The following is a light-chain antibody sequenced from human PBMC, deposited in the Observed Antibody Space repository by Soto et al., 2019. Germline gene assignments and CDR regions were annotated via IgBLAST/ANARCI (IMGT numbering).Light chain of an antibody. J-gene: IGKJ1*01. CDR1: QSISSW. Sequence: IQMTQSPSTLSASVGDRVTITCRASQSISSWLAWYQQKPGKAPKLLIYDASSLESGVPSRFSGSGSGTEFTLTISSLRPDDFATYYCQQYNSYWTFGQGTKVDSK. V-gene: IGKV1-5*01. CDR3: QQYNSYWT. CDR2: DAS.